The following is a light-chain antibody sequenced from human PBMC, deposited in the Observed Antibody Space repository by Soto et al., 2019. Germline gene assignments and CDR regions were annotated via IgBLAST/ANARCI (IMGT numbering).Light chain of an antibody. Sequence: EIVMTQSPATLSVSPGERATLSCRASQTVYSNLAWYQQKPGQAPRLLIHGASTRATGIPARFSGSGSGTEFTLTISSLQSEDFAVYYCQQYNDWPWTFGQGTKVDIK. CDR2: GAS. CDR1: QTVYSN. CDR3: QQYNDWPWT. V-gene: IGKV3-15*01. J-gene: IGKJ1*01.